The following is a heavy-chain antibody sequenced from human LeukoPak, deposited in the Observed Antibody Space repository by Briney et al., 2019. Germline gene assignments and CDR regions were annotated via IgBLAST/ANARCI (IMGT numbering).Heavy chain of an antibody. CDR2: VSPNSGGT. Sequence: GASVKVSCKPFGYTFTGYYMHWVRQAPGQGLEWMGRVSPNSGGTNYAQKFQGRVTMTRDTSISTAYMELSRLRCDDTAVYYCEGMNCSSTSCHDYWGQGTLVTVSS. V-gene: IGHV1-2*06. CDR1: GYTFTGYY. CDR3: EGMNCSSTSCHDY. D-gene: IGHD2-2*01. J-gene: IGHJ4*02.